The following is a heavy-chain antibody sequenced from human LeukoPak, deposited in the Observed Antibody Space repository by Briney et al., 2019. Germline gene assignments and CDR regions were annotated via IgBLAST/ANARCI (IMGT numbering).Heavy chain of an antibody. V-gene: IGHV3-72*01. J-gene: IGHJ4*02. Sequence: GGSLRLSCAASGFSLSDHYMGWVRQAPGKGLEWVGRIGNKANNNATEYAASAKGRFTISRDDSKNSLYLEMNSLKTEDTAMYYCARVSGTVDYWGQGTLVTVSS. CDR2: IGNKANNNAT. D-gene: IGHD1-26*01. CDR3: ARVSGTVDY. CDR1: GFSLSDHY.